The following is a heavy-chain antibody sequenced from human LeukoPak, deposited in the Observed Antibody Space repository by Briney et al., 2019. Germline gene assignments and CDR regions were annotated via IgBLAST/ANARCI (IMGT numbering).Heavy chain of an antibody. D-gene: IGHD6-19*01. J-gene: IGHJ4*02. CDR2: ISGSGGST. CDR1: GFTFSDYA. Sequence: WGSLRLSCAASGFTFSDYAMSWVRQAPGKGLEWVSAISGSGGSTYYADSVKGRFTISRDNSKNTLYLQMNSLRAEDTAVYYCAKGSSWSSGWEGDLYYFDYWGQGTLVTVSS. V-gene: IGHV3-23*01. CDR3: AKGSSWSSGWEGDLYYFDY.